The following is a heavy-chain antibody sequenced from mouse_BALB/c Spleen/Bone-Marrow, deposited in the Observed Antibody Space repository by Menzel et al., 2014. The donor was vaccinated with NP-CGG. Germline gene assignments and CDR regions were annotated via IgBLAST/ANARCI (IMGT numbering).Heavy chain of an antibody. J-gene: IGHJ2*01. CDR1: GYTFTNHH. CDR2: INPYNDYT. D-gene: IGHD4-1*01. Sequence: QLQQSGAELVRPGASVKISCKAFGYTFTNHHINWVKQRPGQGLDWIGYINPYNDYTSYNQKFKGKATLTVDKSYSTAYMELSSLTTEVSAVYCCARLGRGIDYWGQGTTLTVSS. CDR3: ARLGRGIDY. V-gene: IGHV1S45*01.